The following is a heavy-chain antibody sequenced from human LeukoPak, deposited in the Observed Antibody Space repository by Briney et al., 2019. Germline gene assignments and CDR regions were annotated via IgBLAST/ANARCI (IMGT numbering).Heavy chain of an antibody. V-gene: IGHV4-4*02. CDR2: IYLSGST. J-gene: IGHJ4*02. CDR3: ARVGGYSGYFDY. Sequence: SGTLSLTCAVSGGSISSRNWWSWVRQPPGKGLEWIGEIYLSGSTNYNPSLKSRVTISVDTSKNQFSLKLSSVTAADTAVYYCARVGGYSGYFDYWGQGTLVTVSS. CDR1: GGSISSRNW. D-gene: IGHD1-26*01.